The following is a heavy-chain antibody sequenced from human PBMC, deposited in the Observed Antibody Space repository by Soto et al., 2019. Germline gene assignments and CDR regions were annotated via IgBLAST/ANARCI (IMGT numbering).Heavy chain of an antibody. Sequence: ASVKVSCKASGDTSSNYGVSWVRQAPGQGLEWMGGILPVFGTTTYARNFQGRITITADKSTSTVYMELTSLRSDDTATYYCARDPDEVVGTDYHYYGMDVWDQGATVTSP. CDR3: ARDPDEVVGTDYHYYGMDV. J-gene: IGHJ6*02. V-gene: IGHV1-69*06. CDR1: GDTSSNYG. D-gene: IGHD1-26*01. CDR2: ILPVFGTT.